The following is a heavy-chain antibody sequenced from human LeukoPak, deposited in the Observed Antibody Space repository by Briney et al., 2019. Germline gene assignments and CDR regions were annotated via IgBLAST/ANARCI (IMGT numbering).Heavy chain of an antibody. Sequence: ASVKVSFKASGYTFTSYDINWVRQATGQGLEWMGWMNPNSGDTGYAQKFQGRVTMTRNTSISTAYMELSSLRSEDTAVYYCARGPPRITMVRGVIINSDGWFDPWGQGTLVTVSS. J-gene: IGHJ5*02. CDR2: MNPNSGDT. V-gene: IGHV1-8*01. CDR3: ARGPPRITMVRGVIINSDGWFDP. D-gene: IGHD3-10*01. CDR1: GYTFTSYD.